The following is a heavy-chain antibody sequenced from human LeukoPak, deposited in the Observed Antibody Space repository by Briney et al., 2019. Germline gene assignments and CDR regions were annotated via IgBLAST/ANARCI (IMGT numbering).Heavy chain of an antibody. CDR1: GYTFTNYG. J-gene: IGHJ3*02. CDR2: ISAKKGNT. D-gene: IGHD1-1*01. Sequence: ASVKVSCKASGYTFTNYGIIWVRQAPGQGLEWMGWISAKKGNTNYAQKLQGRVTMTTDTSTSTAYMELRSLRSDDTAVYYCARDRRDNWNGDAFDIWGQGTMVTVSS. CDR3: ARDRRDNWNGDAFDI. V-gene: IGHV1-18*01.